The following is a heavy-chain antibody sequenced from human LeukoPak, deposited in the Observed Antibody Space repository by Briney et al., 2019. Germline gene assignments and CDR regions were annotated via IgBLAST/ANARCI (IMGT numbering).Heavy chain of an antibody. J-gene: IGHJ4*02. CDR1: GFTFDDYA. CDR2: ISWNSGSI. Sequence: GGSLRLSCAASGFTFDDYAMRWVRQAPGKGLEWVSGISWNSGSIGYADSVKGRFTISRDNAKNSLYLQMNSLRAEDTALYYCAKDWDYDSSGYLDYWGQGTLVTVSS. CDR3: AKDWDYDSSGYLDY. D-gene: IGHD3-22*01. V-gene: IGHV3-9*01.